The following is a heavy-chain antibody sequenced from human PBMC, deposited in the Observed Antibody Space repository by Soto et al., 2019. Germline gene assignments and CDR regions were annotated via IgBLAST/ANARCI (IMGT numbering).Heavy chain of an antibody. D-gene: IGHD3-9*01. V-gene: IGHV1-8*01. J-gene: IGHJ5*02. CDR2: MNPNSGNT. Sequence: AAVKVSCKASGYTFTSFDINWVRQASGQGLEWMGWMNPNSGNTIYAQKFQGRVTMTRNTSINTAYMELSSLRSDDTALYSGARVVLTSPHKINWYGPGGKGTRLT. CDR3: ARVVLTSPHKINWYGP. CDR1: GYTFTSFD.